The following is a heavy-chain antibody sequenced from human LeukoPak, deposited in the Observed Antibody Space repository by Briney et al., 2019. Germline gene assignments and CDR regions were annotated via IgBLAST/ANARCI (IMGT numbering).Heavy chain of an antibody. J-gene: IGHJ3*02. Sequence: PGGSLRLSCAASGFTFSSYAMHWVRQAPGKGLEWVAVISYDGSNKYYTDSVKGRFTISRDNSKNTLYLQMNSLRAEDTAVYYCARMRDAFDIWGQGTMVTVSS. CDR2: ISYDGSNK. CDR1: GFTFSSYA. CDR3: ARMRDAFDI. V-gene: IGHV3-30*04.